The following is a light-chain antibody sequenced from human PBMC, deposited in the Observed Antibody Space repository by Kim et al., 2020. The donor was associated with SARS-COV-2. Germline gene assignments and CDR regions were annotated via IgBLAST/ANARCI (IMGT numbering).Light chain of an antibody. J-gene: IGKJ1*01. CDR3: QNCNGYQWS. V-gene: IGKV1-5*01. Sequence: DIQMTQSPSTLSASVGDGVTITCRASQSISGWLAWYQQKPGKAPELLIFDASGLQSGVPPRFSGSGSGTEFTLTISSLQPDDVATYYCQNCNGYQWSFGQGTKVDIK. CDR1: QSISGW. CDR2: DAS.